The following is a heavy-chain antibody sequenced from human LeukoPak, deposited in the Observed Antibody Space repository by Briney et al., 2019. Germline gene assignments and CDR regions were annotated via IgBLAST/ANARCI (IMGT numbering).Heavy chain of an antibody. CDR1: GFTLSSYE. Sequence: GGSLRLSCAASGFTLSSYEMNWVRLAPGKGLEWISYISRTGNSIYYADSVKGRFTISRDSAKNSLYLQMNSLRAKDTAVYYCARGPYSSNWYVDYWGQGTLVTVAS. V-gene: IGHV3-48*03. J-gene: IGHJ4*02. D-gene: IGHD6-13*01. CDR3: ARGPYSSNWYVDY. CDR2: ISRTGNSI.